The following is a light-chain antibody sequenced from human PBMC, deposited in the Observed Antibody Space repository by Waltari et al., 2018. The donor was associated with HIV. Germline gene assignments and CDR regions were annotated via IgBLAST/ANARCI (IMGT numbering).Light chain of an antibody. V-gene: IGLV2-14*03. Sequence: QSPLTQPASVSGSPGQSITIPCTGTSSDVGGYNSVSWYQLHPGKAPKLMIYAVSNRPSGVSNRFSGSKSDNTASLTISGLQAEDEADYYCSSYTSTSTVYVFGTGTEVTVL. J-gene: IGLJ1*01. CDR2: AVS. CDR1: SSDVGGYNS. CDR3: SSYTSTSTVYV.